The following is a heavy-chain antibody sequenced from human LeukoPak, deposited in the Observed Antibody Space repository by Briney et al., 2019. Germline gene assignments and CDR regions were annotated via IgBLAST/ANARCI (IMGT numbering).Heavy chain of an antibody. CDR3: AKLHNLNCDY. D-gene: IGHD1-14*01. CDR2: ITGSGSNT. CDR1: GFTLSNYV. Sequence: GGSLRLSCATSGFTLSNYVMTWVRQAPGKGLECVSAITGSGSNTYYGDSVKGRFTISRDNSKNTLYLQMNNLRPEDTAVYYCAKLHNLNCDYWGLGTLVTVSS. J-gene: IGHJ4*02. V-gene: IGHV3-23*01.